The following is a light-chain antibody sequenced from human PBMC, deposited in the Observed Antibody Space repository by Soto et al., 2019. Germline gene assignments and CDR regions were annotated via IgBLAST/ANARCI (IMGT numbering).Light chain of an antibody. J-gene: IGKJ5*01. CDR2: GAY. CDR1: QVIGNY. V-gene: IGKV1-9*01. Sequence: DIGMTQSASSLSASVGDRVTITCRASQVIGNYLAWYQQKPGKVPKLLIYGAYTLQSGVPSRFSGSGYGPDFNLTISSLQTEDSATYFCQQLNSYPQTFGQGTRLEIK. CDR3: QQLNSYPQT.